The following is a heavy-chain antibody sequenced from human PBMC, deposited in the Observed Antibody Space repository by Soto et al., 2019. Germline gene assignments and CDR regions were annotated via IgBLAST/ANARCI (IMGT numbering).Heavy chain of an antibody. Sequence: SETLSLTCTVSGGSISSSSYYWGWIRQPPGKGLEWIGSIYYSGSTYYNPSLKSRVTISVDTSKNQFSLKLSSVTAADTAVYYCERGRSWESRGAFDIWGQGTMVTVSS. J-gene: IGHJ3*02. V-gene: IGHV4-39*01. D-gene: IGHD2-15*01. CDR1: GGSISSSSYY. CDR3: ERGRSWESRGAFDI. CDR2: IYYSGST.